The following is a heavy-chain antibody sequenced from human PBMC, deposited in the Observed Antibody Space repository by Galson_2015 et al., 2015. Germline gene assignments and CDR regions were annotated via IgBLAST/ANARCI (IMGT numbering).Heavy chain of an antibody. J-gene: IGHJ4*02. CDR2: IREDGSER. V-gene: IGHV3-7*03. CDR3: ERYYAADTVLIPFY. D-gene: IGHD3-16*01. Sequence: SLRLSCAASGFTFSSYWMNWIRQAPGLGLEWVAIIREDGSERYYVDSVKGRFTISRDNAKNSLYLQMNSLRAEDTAVYFCERYYAADTVLIPFYWGQGTLVTVSS. CDR1: GFTFSSYW.